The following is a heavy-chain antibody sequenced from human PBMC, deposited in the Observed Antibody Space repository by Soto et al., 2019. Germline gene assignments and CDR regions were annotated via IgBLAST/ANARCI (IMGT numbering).Heavy chain of an antibody. CDR1: GGSISSGNW. J-gene: IGHJ4*02. CDR2: IYHSGIT. V-gene: IGHV4-4*02. Sequence: QVLLQESGPGLVKPSGTLSLTCAVSGGSISSGNWWSWVRQSPGKELEWIGEIYHSGITNYNPSLKSRVTISVYNSENQLSLSLNSVTAADTAVYYCARNVRYYIDYWGQGTLVTVSS. CDR3: ARNVRYYIDY.